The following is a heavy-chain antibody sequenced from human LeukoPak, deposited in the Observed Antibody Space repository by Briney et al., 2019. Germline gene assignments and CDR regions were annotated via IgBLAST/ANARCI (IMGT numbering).Heavy chain of an antibody. CDR3: ATPADYDSYYFDY. J-gene: IGHJ4*02. V-gene: IGHV5-51*01. D-gene: IGHD3-22*01. CDR2: TYPGDSDT. CDR1: GYSFTSYW. Sequence: GESLKISCKAPGYSFTSYWIGWVRQMPGKGLEWMGITYPGDSDTRYSPSFQGQVTISADKSINTAYLQWSSLKASDTAMYYCATPADYDSYYFDYWGQGTLVTVSS.